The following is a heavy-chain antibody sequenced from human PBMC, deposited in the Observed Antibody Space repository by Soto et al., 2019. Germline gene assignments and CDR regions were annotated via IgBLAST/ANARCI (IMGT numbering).Heavy chain of an antibody. D-gene: IGHD6-19*01. CDR1: GYTFTSYY. Sequence: ASVKVSCKASGYTFTSYYMHWVRQAPGQGLEWMGIINPSGGSTSYAQKFQGRVTMTRDTSTSTVYMELSSLRSEDTAVYYCARVPNSSGWYDWFDSWGQGTLVTVSS. V-gene: IGHV1-46*03. CDR3: ARVPNSSGWYDWFDS. J-gene: IGHJ5*01. CDR2: INPSGGST.